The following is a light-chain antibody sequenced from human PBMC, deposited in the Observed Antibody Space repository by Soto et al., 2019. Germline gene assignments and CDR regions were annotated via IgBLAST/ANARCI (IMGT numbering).Light chain of an antibody. CDR3: QQYYSTPPWT. CDR1: QNNENY. Sequence: VITKYPDSLAVSLGERATINCKASQNNENYLAWYQQKAGQPPKLIIDWASTRESGVPDRFSGSGSGTDFTLTISSLQAEDVAVYYCQQYYSTPPWTFGRGTKVDIK. CDR2: WAS. V-gene: IGKV4-1*01. J-gene: IGKJ1*01.